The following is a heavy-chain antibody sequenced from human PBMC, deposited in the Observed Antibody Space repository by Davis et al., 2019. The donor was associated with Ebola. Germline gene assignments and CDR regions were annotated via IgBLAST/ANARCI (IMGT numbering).Heavy chain of an antibody. CDR2: INNDGSGT. Sequence: HTGGSLRLSCAASGFTSTNNWMHWVRQGPGQGLVWVSRINNDGSGTVYADSVKGRFTISRDNAKKTIYLQMNSLRTEDTAVYYCARSGLSFGVVKYHYGMDVWGRGTTVTVSS. D-gene: IGHD3-3*01. J-gene: IGHJ6*04. V-gene: IGHV3-74*01. CDR3: ARSGLSFGVVKYHYGMDV. CDR1: GFTSTNNW.